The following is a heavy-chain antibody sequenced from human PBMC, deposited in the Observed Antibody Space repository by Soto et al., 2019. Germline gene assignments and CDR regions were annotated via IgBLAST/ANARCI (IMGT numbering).Heavy chain of an antibody. J-gene: IGHJ4*02. D-gene: IGHD6-6*01. CDR3: ARVGSSSIY. CDR2: IDPSDSRT. Sequence: GESLKISCQGSGYDFTIYWITWVRQMPGKGLEWMGRIDPSDSRTNYSPSFQGHVTISADKSINTAYLQWRGLKASDTAIYYCARVGSSSIYWGQGTLVTVSS. V-gene: IGHV5-10-1*01. CDR1: GYDFTIYW.